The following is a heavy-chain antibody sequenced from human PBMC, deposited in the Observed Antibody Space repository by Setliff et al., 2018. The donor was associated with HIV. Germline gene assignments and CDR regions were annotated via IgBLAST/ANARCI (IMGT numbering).Heavy chain of an antibody. D-gene: IGHD6-19*01. CDR2: IHQSGSI. CDR3: ARPRRVRSRAWYWFDI. CDR1: GYSINSGFS. J-gene: IGHJ5*02. V-gene: IGHV4-38-2*01. Sequence: PSETLSLTCAASGYSINSGFSRAWIRQPPGQGPQWIGSIHQSGSIYYKPPLQSRVTISVDPSKNPFSLNLFSVTAADTAVYYCARPRRVRSRAWYWFDIWGQGTLVTVSS.